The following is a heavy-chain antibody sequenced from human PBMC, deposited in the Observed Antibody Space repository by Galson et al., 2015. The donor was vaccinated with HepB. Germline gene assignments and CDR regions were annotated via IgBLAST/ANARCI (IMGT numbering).Heavy chain of an antibody. CDR2: VNADGSST. Sequence: SLRLSCAASGFTFSSYWMHWVRQAPGKGLVWVSRVNADGSSTNYADSVKGRFTITRDNAKNTLYVQMHSLRAEDTAVYYCARVRSCSNGVCKPAAFEVWGQGTMVTVSS. CDR3: ARVRSCSNGVCKPAAFEV. J-gene: IGHJ3*01. D-gene: IGHD2-8*01. CDR1: GFTFSSYW. V-gene: IGHV3-74*01.